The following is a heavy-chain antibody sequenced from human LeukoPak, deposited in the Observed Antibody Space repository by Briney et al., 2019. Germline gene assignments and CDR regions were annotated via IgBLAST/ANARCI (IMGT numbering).Heavy chain of an antibody. CDR1: GFTFSNAW. Sequence: GGSLRLSCAASGFTFSNAWMNWVRQAPGKGLEWVATVSGSGDRMYHADSVKGRFTISRDNSKNTIYLQMNSLRAEDTALYYCAKAAAAPGFDFWGQGTLVTVSS. CDR3: AKAAAAPGFDF. V-gene: IGHV3-23*01. CDR2: VSGSGDRM. J-gene: IGHJ4*02. D-gene: IGHD6-13*01.